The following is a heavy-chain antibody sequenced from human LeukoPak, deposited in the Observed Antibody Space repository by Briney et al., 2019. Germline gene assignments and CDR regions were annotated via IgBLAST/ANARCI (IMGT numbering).Heavy chain of an antibody. Sequence: SETLSLTCTVSGGSVSSYYWSWIRQPPGKGLEWIGYIYYSGSTNYNPSLKSRVTISVDTSKNQFSLKLSSVTAADTAVYYCARIYCSSTSCYDYWGQGTLVTVSS. CDR2: IYYSGST. V-gene: IGHV4-59*02. CDR3: ARIYCSSTSCYDY. CDR1: GGSVSSYY. D-gene: IGHD2-2*01. J-gene: IGHJ4*02.